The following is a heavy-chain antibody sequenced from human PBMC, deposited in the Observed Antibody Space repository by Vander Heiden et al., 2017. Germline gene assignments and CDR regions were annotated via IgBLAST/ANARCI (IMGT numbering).Heavy chain of an antibody. CDR1: GFPFGSSA. Sequence: QVQLVESGGGVVQPGGSRRLSCAASGFPFGSSAMPWVGQAQGKGLGWVSVIAYDGSNKYYADSVKGRFTISRDNSKNTLYLQMNSLRAEDTAVYYCAKPRAMTTVVKGAFDIWGQGTMVTVSS. J-gene: IGHJ3*02. CDR2: IAYDGSNK. D-gene: IGHD4-17*01. V-gene: IGHV3-30*18. CDR3: AKPRAMTTVVKGAFDI.